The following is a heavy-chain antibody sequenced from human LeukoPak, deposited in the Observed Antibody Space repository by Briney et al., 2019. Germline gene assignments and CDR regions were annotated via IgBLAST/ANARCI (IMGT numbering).Heavy chain of an antibody. V-gene: IGHV3-23*01. D-gene: IGHD3-9*01. Sequence: GGSLRLSCAASGFSFSNYAMSWVRQVPGKGLEWVSAISGRDDSTYYADSVKGRFAISRDTSKNTLYLQMNSLRAEDTAVYYCAKWGDYDVLTGYYDSDYWGQGTLVTVSS. CDR3: AKWGDYDVLTGYYDSDY. CDR2: ISGRDDST. CDR1: GFSFSNYA. J-gene: IGHJ4*02.